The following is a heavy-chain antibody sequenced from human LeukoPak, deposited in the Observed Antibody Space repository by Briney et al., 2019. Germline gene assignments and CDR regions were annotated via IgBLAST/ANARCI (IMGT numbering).Heavy chain of an antibody. D-gene: IGHD1-26*01. CDR2: ISSSSSYI. J-gene: IGHJ4*02. V-gene: IGHV3-21*01. CDR1: GFTFSSYS. CDR3: ARGYLGATLFSSIDY. Sequence: GGSLRLSCAASGFTFSSYSMNWVRQAPGKGLEWVSSISSSSSYIYYADSVKGRFTISRDNAKNSLYLQMHSLRAEDTAVYYCARGYLGATLFSSIDYWGQGTLVTVSS.